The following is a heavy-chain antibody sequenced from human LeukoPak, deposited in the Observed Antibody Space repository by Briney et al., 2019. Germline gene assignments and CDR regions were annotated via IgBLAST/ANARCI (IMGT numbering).Heavy chain of an antibody. D-gene: IGHD3-10*01. CDR2: IWYDGSNK. Sequence: GGSLRLSCAASGFTFSRYGMHCVRQAPGKGLEWVAVIWYDGSNKYYADSVKGRFTISRDNSKSTVSLQMNSLRAEDTAVYYCARPYYYGSGSYYPLDYWGQGTLVTVSS. CDR1: GFTFSRYG. CDR3: ARPYYYGSGSYYPLDY. J-gene: IGHJ4*02. V-gene: IGHV3-33*01.